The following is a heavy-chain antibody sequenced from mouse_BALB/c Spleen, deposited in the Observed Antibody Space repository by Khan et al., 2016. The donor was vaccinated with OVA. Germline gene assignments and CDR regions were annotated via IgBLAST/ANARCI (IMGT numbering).Heavy chain of an antibody. Sequence: QIQLVQSGPELKKPGETVQISCKASGFTFTNYGMNWVRQAPGKGLKWMGWINTYTGEPTFTDDFKGRFAFSLATSASTAYLQINSLKNEDTATYFGARVGYNGTMDFWGQGTSVTVSA. J-gene: IGHJ4*01. CDR3: ARVGYNGTMDF. CDR2: INTYTGEP. D-gene: IGHD2-14*01. CDR1: GFTFTNYG. V-gene: IGHV9-3-1*01.